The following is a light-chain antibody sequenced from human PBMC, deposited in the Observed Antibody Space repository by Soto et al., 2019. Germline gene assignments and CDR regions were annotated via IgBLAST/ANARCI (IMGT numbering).Light chain of an antibody. J-gene: IGLJ2*01. CDR3: CSYAGTYTFVV. V-gene: IGLV2-11*01. CDR2: DIS. Sequence: QSALTQPRSVSGSPGQSVTISCIGTSSDVGGYIYVSWYQQHPGKAPKLIIYDISKRPSGVPDRFSASKSGNAASLTISGLQAEDEADYYCCSYAGTYTFVVFGGGTKVTVL. CDR1: SSDVGGYIY.